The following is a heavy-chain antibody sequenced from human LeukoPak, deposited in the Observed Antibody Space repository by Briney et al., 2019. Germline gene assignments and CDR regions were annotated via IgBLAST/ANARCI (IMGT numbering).Heavy chain of an antibody. CDR2: IYYSGST. CDR3: ARQGSITMVRGVKTHAFDI. Sequence: SETLSLTCTVSGGSISSYYWSWIRQPPGKGLEWIGYIYYSGSTNYNPSLKSQVTISVDTSKNQFSLKLSSVTAADTAVYYCARQGSITMVRGVKTHAFDIWGQGTMVTVSS. D-gene: IGHD3-10*01. J-gene: IGHJ3*02. V-gene: IGHV4-59*08. CDR1: GGSISSYY.